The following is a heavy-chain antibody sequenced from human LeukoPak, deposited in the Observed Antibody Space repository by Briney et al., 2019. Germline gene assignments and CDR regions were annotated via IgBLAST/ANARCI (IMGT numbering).Heavy chain of an antibody. D-gene: IGHD1-26*01. CDR3: ARQRSGSYHDC. V-gene: IGHV5-51*01. CDR1: GYSVANYW. J-gene: IGHJ4*02. CDR2: IYPGDSDT. Sequence: GESLKISCKGSGYSVANYWIGWVRQMPGKGLEYMGIIYPGDSDTRYSSSFQGQVTMSADKSISTAYLQWNSLRASDTGMYYCARQRSGSYHDCWGQGTLVTVSS.